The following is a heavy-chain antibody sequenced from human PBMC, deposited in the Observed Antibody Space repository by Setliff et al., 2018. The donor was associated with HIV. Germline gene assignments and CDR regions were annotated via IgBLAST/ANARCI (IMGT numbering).Heavy chain of an antibody. CDR2: INHSGST. CDR1: GGSFSGYY. Sequence: SETLSLTCDVYGGSFSGYYWSWIRQPPGKGLEWIGEINHSGSTNYNPSLKSRVIISVDTSKNQFSLKLSSVTAADTAVYYCARDTNLLDYNFWSGYSRGWFDPWGQGTLVTVS. D-gene: IGHD3-3*01. V-gene: IGHV4-34*01. J-gene: IGHJ5*02. CDR3: ARDTNLLDYNFWSGYSRGWFDP.